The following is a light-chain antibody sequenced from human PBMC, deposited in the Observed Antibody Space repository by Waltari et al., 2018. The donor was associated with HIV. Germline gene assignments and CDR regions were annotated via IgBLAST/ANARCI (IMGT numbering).Light chain of an antibody. CDR1: SSNIGAGYD. V-gene: IGLV1-40*01. CDR2: GNS. J-gene: IGLJ3*02. Sequence: QSVLTQPPSVSGAPGQRVTISCTGSSSNIGAGYDVHWYQQLPGTAPKPLIHGNSNRPSGVPDRFSGSKSGTSASLAITGLQAEDEADYYCQSYDSSLSGSWVFGGGTKLTVL. CDR3: QSYDSSLSGSWV.